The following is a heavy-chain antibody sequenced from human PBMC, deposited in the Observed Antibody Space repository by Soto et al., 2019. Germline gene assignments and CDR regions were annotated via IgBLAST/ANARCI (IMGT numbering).Heavy chain of an antibody. CDR1: GGTFSSYA. CDR2: IIPIFGTA. Sequence: QVQLVQSGAEVKKPGSSVKVSCKASGGTFSSYAISWVRQAPGQGLEWMGGIIPIFGTANYAQKFQGRVTITAEESTSTGYMELSSLRSEDTAVYYCAREGIAAASNYYYYGMDVWGQGTTVTVSS. J-gene: IGHJ6*02. D-gene: IGHD6-13*01. CDR3: AREGIAAASNYYYYGMDV. V-gene: IGHV1-69*01.